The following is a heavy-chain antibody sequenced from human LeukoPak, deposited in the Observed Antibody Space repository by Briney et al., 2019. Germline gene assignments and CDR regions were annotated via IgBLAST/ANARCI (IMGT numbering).Heavy chain of an antibody. CDR3: ARDPELYSSGWYFEY. CDR1: GYMFTKYY. V-gene: IGHV1-46*01. CDR2: INPSGGST. J-gene: IGHJ4*02. Sequence: ASVKVSCKASGYMFTKYYIHWVRQAPGQGPEWMGIINPSGGSTSYAQKFQDRVTMTRDTSTGTVYMELSSLRSEDTAVYYCARDPELYSSGWYFEYWGQGTLVTVSS. D-gene: IGHD6-19*01.